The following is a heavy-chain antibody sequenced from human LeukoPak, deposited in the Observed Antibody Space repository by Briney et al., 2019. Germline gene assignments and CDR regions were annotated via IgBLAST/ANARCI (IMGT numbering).Heavy chain of an antibody. CDR3: VGSVGATNNPN. Sequence: GGSLRLSCAASGFTFSSYWMSWVRQAPGKGLEWVANIKQDGSEKYYVDSVKGRFTISRDNAKNSLYLQMNSLRAEDTAVYYCVGSVGATNNPNWGQGTLVTVSS. CDR2: IKQDGSEK. D-gene: IGHD1-26*01. V-gene: IGHV3-7*03. J-gene: IGHJ4*02. CDR1: GFTFSSYW.